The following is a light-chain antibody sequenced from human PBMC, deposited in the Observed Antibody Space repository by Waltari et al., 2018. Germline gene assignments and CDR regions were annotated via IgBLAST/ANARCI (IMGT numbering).Light chain of an antibody. CDR1: QDISNN. CDR2: YAS. Sequence: DIQMTQSPSSLSASVGDRVNITCQASQDISNNLNWYQQKPGKAPKLLISYASTLERGVPLRFSGSGSGTSFTFIISSLQPEDIAIYFCQQYDDFPLTFGGGTKIEIK. V-gene: IGKV1-33*01. CDR3: QQYDDFPLT. J-gene: IGKJ4*01.